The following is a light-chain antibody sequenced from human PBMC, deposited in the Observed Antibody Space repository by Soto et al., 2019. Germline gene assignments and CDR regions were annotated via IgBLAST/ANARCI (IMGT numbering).Light chain of an antibody. CDR3: QQYATSPPT. CDR2: DAS. CDR1: QSFSDY. J-gene: IGKJ1*01. V-gene: IGKV3-11*01. Sequence: EIVLTQSPATLSLSPGERATLSCRSSQSFSDYLAWYQQKPGQAPRLLIYDASTRATGIPDRFSGSGSGTDFTLTISRLEPEDFAVYYCQQYATSPPTFGQGTKVDIK.